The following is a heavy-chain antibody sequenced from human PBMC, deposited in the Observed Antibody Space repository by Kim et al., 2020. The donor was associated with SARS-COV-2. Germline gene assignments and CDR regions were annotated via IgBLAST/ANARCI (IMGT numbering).Heavy chain of an antibody. V-gene: IGHV3-30*01. D-gene: IGHD2-2*01. J-gene: IGHJ6*03. Sequence: YYADSVKGRFTISRDNSKNTLYLQMNSLRAEDTAVYYCASSSSAYYYMDVWGKGTTVTVSS. CDR3: ASSSSAYYYMDV.